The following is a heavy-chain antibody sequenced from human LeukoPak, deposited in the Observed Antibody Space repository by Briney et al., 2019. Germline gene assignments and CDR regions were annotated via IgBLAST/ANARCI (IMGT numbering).Heavy chain of an antibody. D-gene: IGHD4/OR15-4a*01. CDR1: GGSIRSYY. V-gene: IGHV4-39*07. J-gene: IGHJ6*03. CDR2: IYYSGST. Sequence: TSETLSLTCTVSGGSIRSYYWGWIRQPPGKGLEWIGSIYYSGSTYYNPSLKSRVTISVDTSKNQFSLKLSSVTAADTAVYYCARVRVRFYYYYYMDVWGKGTTVAVSS. CDR3: ARVRVRFYYYYYMDV.